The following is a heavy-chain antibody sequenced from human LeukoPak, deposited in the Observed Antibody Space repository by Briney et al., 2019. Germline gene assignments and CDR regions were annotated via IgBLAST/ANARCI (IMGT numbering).Heavy chain of an antibody. V-gene: IGHV1-2*02. CDR3: ARDPIWFDP. D-gene: IGHD5-24*01. Sequence: EASVKVSCKTSGYTFTGYYIHWMRQAPGQGLEYMGCINPNSGGTNYAQKFQGRVTMTSDTSISTAYMELSRLGSDDTAVYYCARDPIWFDPWGQGTLVTVSS. CDR1: GYTFTGYY. CDR2: INPNSGGT. J-gene: IGHJ5*02.